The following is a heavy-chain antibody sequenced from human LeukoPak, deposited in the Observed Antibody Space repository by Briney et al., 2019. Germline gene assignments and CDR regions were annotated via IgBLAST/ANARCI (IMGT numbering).Heavy chain of an antibody. Sequence: PGGSLRLSCAASGFTFSSYGMHWVRQAPGKGLEWVAVIWYDGSNKYYADSVKGRFTISRDNSKNTLYLQMNSLRAEDTAVYYCAKDGGYCSGGSCYSGVFVHYWGQGTVVTVSS. CDR2: IWYDGSNK. J-gene: IGHJ4*02. CDR1: GFTFSSYG. D-gene: IGHD2-15*01. CDR3: AKDGGYCSGGSCYSGVFVHY. V-gene: IGHV3-33*06.